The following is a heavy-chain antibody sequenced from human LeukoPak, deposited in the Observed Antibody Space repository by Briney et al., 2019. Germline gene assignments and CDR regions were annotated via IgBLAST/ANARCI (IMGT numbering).Heavy chain of an antibody. CDR3: ARAGASFTMIDP. D-gene: IGHD2-2*01. Sequence: ASGTLSLTCTVSGGSISSGDYYWSWIRQPPGKGLEWIGYIYYSGSTYYNPSLKSRVTISVDTSKNQFSLKQSSVTAADTAVYYCARAGASFTMIDPWGQGTLVTVSS. CDR1: GGSISSGDYY. J-gene: IGHJ5*02. V-gene: IGHV4-30-4*01. CDR2: IYYSGST.